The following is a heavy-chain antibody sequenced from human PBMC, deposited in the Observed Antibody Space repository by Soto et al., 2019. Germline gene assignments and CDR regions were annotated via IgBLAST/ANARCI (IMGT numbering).Heavy chain of an antibody. D-gene: IGHD6-19*01. Sequence: PGGSLRLSCAASGFTFSSYSMNWVRQAPGKGLEWVSYISSSSSTIYYADSVKGRFTISRDNAKNSLYLQMNSLRDEDTAVYYCARRIAVAGAADYYYYGMDVWGQGTTVTVS. CDR1: GFTFSSYS. V-gene: IGHV3-48*02. J-gene: IGHJ6*02. CDR2: ISSSSSTI. CDR3: ARRIAVAGAADYYYYGMDV.